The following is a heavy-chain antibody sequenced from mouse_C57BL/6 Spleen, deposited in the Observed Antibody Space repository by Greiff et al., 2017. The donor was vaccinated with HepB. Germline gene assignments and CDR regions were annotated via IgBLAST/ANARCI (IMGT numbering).Heavy chain of an antibody. CDR3: ARGGGNFDY. J-gene: IGHJ2*01. D-gene: IGHD6-1*01. Sequence: EVKVIVSEGGLVQPGSSMKLSCTASGFTFSDYYMAWVRQVPEKGLEWVANINYDGSSTYYLDSLKSRFIISRDNAKNILYLQMSSLKSEDTATYYCARGGGNFDYWGQGTTLTVSS. CDR2: INYDGSST. V-gene: IGHV5-16*01. CDR1: GFTFSDYY.